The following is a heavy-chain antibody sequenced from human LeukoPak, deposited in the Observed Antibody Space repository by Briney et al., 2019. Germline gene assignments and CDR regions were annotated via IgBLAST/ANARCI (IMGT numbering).Heavy chain of an antibody. CDR2: MNEDGSKK. V-gene: IGHV3-7*03. CDR1: GLTFSTYW. J-gene: IGHJ3*02. Sequence: PGGSLRLSCIASGLTFSTYWMSWVRQAPGKGLEWVANMNEDGSKKYYVGSVRGRFTISRDNAKTSLYLQMSSLRAEDTAVYYCARAMNHAFNIWGQGAMVTVSS. CDR3: ARAMNHAFNI.